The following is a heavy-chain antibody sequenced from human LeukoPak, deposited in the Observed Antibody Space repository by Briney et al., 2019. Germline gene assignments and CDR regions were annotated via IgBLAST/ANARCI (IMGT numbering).Heavy chain of an antibody. CDR2: IYYSGST. Sequence: SETLSLTCTVSGGSISSYYWSWIRQPPGKGLEWIGYIYYSGSTNYNPSLKSRVTISVDTSKNQFSLKPSSVTAADTAVYYCARVVKDFWSAVDYFDYWGQGTLVTVSS. CDR3: ARVVKDFWSAVDYFDY. V-gene: IGHV4-59*01. CDR1: GGSISSYY. D-gene: IGHD3-3*01. J-gene: IGHJ4*02.